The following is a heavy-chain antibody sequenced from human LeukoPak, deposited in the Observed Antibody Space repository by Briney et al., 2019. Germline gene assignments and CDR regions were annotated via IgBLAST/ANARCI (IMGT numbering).Heavy chain of an antibody. V-gene: IGHV3-33*01. D-gene: IGHD1-26*01. J-gene: IGHJ4*02. Sequence: GGSLRLSCAASGFTFSSYGMHWVRQAPGKGLEWVAVIWYDGSNKYYADSVKGRFTISRDNSKNTLYLQMNSLKTEDTAVYYCTSDPRIGRYFDYWGQGTLVTVSS. CDR1: GFTFSSYG. CDR2: IWYDGSNK. CDR3: TSDPRIGRYFDY.